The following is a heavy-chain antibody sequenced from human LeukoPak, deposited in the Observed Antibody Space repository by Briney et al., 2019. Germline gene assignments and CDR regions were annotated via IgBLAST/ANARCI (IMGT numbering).Heavy chain of an antibody. CDR2: IHYSGST. CDR3: GSLATPGLYFDY. Sequence: SQTLSLTYTVSGGSIRSGGHYWSWIRQRPGKGLEWIGYIHYSGSTFYNPSPKSRLTISVDTSKSQFSLKLSSVTAADTAVYYCGSLATPGLYFDYWGQGALVTVSS. V-gene: IGHV4-31*03. D-gene: IGHD6-6*01. J-gene: IGHJ4*02. CDR1: GGSIRSGGHY.